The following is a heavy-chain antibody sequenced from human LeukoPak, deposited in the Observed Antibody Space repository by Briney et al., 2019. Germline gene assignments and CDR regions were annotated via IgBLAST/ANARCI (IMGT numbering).Heavy chain of an antibody. Sequence: ASVKVSCKASGGTFSSYAISWVRQAPGQGLEWMGGIIPIFGTANYAQKFQGRVTITADKSTSTAYMELSSLRSEDTAVYYCARVVSSGWPYELDYWGQGTLVTVSS. CDR2: IIPIFGTA. CDR1: GGTFSSYA. V-gene: IGHV1-69*06. CDR3: ARVVSSGWPYELDY. D-gene: IGHD6-19*01. J-gene: IGHJ4*02.